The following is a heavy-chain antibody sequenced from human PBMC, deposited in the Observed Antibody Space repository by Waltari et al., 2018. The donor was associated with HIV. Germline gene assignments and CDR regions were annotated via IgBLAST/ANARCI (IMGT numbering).Heavy chain of an antibody. V-gene: IGHV5-51*01. J-gene: IGHJ4*02. CDR2: LSPGDSDT. CDR1: EYFFTNSW. CDR3: ARHPYSARPSTFAY. D-gene: IGHD4-4*01. Sequence: EVPLVQSGAEVKKPGESLKIPCKGAEYFFTNSWLAWARQGPVKGLSWLGILSPGDSDTRYSPSFQGQVTIAVDKSISTAYLQWGSLKPSDTAMYFCARHPYSARPSTFAYWGQGTLVIVS.